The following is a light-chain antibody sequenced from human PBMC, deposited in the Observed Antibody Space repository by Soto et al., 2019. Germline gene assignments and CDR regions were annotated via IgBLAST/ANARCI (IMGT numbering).Light chain of an antibody. CDR1: QTISSW. CDR3: QQYSTSPYT. CDR2: KAS. Sequence: DIQMTQYPSTLSGSVGDRVTITCRASQTISSWLAWYQQKPGKAPKLLIYKASTLKSGVASRFSGSGSGTEFTLTISSLQPDDFATYFCQQYSTSPYTFGQGTKVDIK. J-gene: IGKJ2*01. V-gene: IGKV1-5*03.